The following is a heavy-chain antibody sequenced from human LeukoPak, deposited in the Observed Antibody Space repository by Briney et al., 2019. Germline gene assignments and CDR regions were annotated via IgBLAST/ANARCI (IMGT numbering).Heavy chain of an antibody. V-gene: IGHV1-18*01. Sequence: GASVKVSCKASGYSFISSGISWVRQAPGQGLEWMGWISGYNGNTNYAQKFQGRVTMTTDTSTSTAYMELRSLRSDDTAVYYCARDQQWLDPPRHGFDYWGQGTLVTVSS. CDR1: GYSFISSG. CDR2: ISGYNGNT. J-gene: IGHJ4*02. CDR3: ARDQQWLDPPRHGFDY. D-gene: IGHD6-19*01.